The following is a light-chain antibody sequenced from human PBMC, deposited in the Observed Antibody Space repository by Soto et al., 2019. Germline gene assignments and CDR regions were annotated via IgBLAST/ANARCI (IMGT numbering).Light chain of an antibody. CDR2: EAS. CDR1: QSVSSS. CDR3: QQGSTWPWT. Sequence: EIVLTQSPATLALSPGERATLSCRASQSVSSSLAWYQQNLGQAPRLLIYEASDRATGIPARFSGSGSGTDFTLIISSLEPEDFAVYYCQQGSTWPWTFGQGTKVDI. V-gene: IGKV3-11*01. J-gene: IGKJ1*01.